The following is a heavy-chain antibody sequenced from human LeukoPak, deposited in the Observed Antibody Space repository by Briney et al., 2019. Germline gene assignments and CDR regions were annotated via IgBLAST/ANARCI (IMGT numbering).Heavy chain of an antibody. D-gene: IGHD6-19*01. CDR1: GFTFSSYG. CDR2: ISYDGSNK. J-gene: IGHJ4*02. CDR3: AKDRGYSSGWYPVETFDY. V-gene: IGHV3-30*18. Sequence: GRSLRLSCAASGFTFSSYGMHWVRQAPGKGLEWVAVISYDGSNKYYADSVKGRFTISRDNSKNTLYLQMNSLRAEDTAVYYCAKDRGYSSGWYPVETFDYWGQGALVTVSS.